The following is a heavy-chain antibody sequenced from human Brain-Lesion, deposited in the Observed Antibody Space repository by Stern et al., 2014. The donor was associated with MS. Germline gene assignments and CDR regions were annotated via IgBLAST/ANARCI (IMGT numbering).Heavy chain of an antibody. CDR3: ATYYYDATGYNDF. J-gene: IGHJ4*02. CDR1: GYTFTGYY. D-gene: IGHD3-22*01. V-gene: IGHV1-2*04. Sequence: QVQLVQSGAEVKKPGASVKVSCKASGYTFTGYYMHWGRQAPGQGLEWIGWINPKSGGTNYAQKFQGWVTMTRDTSINTAYMELSRLRSDDTAVYYCATYYYDATGYNDFWGQGTLVTGSS. CDR2: INPKSGGT.